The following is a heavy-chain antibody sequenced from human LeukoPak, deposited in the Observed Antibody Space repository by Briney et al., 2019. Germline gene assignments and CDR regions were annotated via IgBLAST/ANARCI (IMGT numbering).Heavy chain of an antibody. CDR1: GFTFSTYN. J-gene: IGHJ3*02. V-gene: IGHV3-48*04. Sequence: GGSLRLSCAASGFTFSTYNMNWVRQAPGKGLEWVSFISSGSRIIYYADSVKGRFTVSRDNAKNSLYLQMNSLRAEDTAVYYCARDQGFGVGAVNAFDIWGQGTMVTVSS. CDR2: ISSGSRII. CDR3: ARDQGFGVGAVNAFDI. D-gene: IGHD1-26*01.